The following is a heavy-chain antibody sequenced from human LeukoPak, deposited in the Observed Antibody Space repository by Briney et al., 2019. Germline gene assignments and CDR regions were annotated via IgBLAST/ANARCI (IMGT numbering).Heavy chain of an antibody. CDR2: IYYSGTT. D-gene: IGHD2-15*01. V-gene: IGHV4-59*01. Sequence: SETLSLTCTVSGGSTSSYYWSWIRQPPGKGLEWIGHIYYSGTTNYNPSLKSRVTISVDTSKNQFSLKLSSVTAADTAVYYCARDPGSWYFDYWGQGTLVTVSS. CDR1: GGSTSSYY. J-gene: IGHJ4*02. CDR3: ARDPGSWYFDY.